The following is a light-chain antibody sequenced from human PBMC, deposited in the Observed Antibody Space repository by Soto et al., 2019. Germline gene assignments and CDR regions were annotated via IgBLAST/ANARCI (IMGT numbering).Light chain of an antibody. CDR2: GTS. V-gene: IGKV3-20*01. CDR1: QSVSSSY. Sequence: EIVFTQYPGTLSLSPGERASLSCRTSQSVSSSYLAWYQQKPGQAPRLLIYGTSSRATGIPDRFSGSGSGTDFTLTISRLEPEDFAVYYCQHSTFGQGTKVDIK. J-gene: IGKJ1*01. CDR3: QHST.